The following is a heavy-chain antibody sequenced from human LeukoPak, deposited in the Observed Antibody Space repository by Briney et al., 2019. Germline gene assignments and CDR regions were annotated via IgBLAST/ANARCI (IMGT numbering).Heavy chain of an antibody. D-gene: IGHD3-22*01. J-gene: IGHJ3*02. Sequence: LETLSLTCTVSGGSISGTGYYWGWIRQPPGKGLEWIGSISYSGSTYYNPSLKSRVTKSVDTSKNQFSLKLTSVTAADTAMYYCARLTDYYDSSLEPDGAFHIWGQGTLVTVSS. V-gene: IGHV4-39*01. CDR2: ISYSGST. CDR1: GGSISGTGYY. CDR3: ARLTDYYDSSLEPDGAFHI.